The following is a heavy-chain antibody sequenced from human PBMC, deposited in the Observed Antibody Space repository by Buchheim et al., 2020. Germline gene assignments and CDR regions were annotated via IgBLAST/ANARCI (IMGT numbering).Heavy chain of an antibody. CDR2: IWYDGSNK. D-gene: IGHD1-7*01. CDR1: GFTFSDYH. CDR3: AKDLGNYMGDFQH. Sequence: QLVESGGDLVKPGGSLRLSCAASGFTFSDYHMIWIRQAPGKGLEWVAVIWYDGSNKYYADSVKGRFTISRDNSKNTLYLQMNSLRAEDTAVYYCAKDLGNYMGDFQHWGQGTL. V-gene: IGHV3-33*06. J-gene: IGHJ1*01.